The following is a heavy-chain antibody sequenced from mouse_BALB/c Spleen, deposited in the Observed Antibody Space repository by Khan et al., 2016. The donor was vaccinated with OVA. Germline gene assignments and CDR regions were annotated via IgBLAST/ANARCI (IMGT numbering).Heavy chain of an antibody. CDR3: ARRNWQCYYFDY. J-gene: IGHJ2*01. D-gene: IGHD4-1*01. CDR2: INPYNGAT. CDR1: GYRFTSYI. V-gene: IGHV1S136*01. Sequence: EVQLVESGPELVKPGTSVKMSCKASGYRFTSYIIHWVKQRPGQGLEWIGYINPYNGATKYNEKFKGKATLTSDKSSNTAYMELSSLTSEDSAVYYCARRNWQCYYFDYWGQGTTLTVSS.